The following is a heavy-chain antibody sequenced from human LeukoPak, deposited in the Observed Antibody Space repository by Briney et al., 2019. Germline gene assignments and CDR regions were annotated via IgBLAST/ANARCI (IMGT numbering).Heavy chain of an antibody. Sequence: SETLSLTCTVSDYSVRSGYYWGWIRQPPGKGLEWIGTIYHSGSTYYNPSLRSRVTISVDTSKNQFSLKLSSVTAADTAVYYCARGNVLLWFGELNWFDPWGQGTLVTVSS. CDR3: ARGNVLLWFGELNWFDP. D-gene: IGHD3-10*01. J-gene: IGHJ5*02. CDR1: DYSVRSGYY. CDR2: IYHSGST. V-gene: IGHV4-38-2*02.